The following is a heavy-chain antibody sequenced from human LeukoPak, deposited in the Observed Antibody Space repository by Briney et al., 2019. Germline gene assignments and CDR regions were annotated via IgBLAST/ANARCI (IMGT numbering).Heavy chain of an antibody. Sequence: GASVKVSCKASGYTFTSYGISWVRQAPGQGLEWMGWISAYNGNTNYAQKLQGRVTMTTDTSTSTAYMELRSLRSDDTAVYYCAREVRGPYYYYYMDVWGKGTTVTISS. D-gene: IGHD3-10*01. CDR1: GYTFTSYG. J-gene: IGHJ6*03. CDR3: AREVRGPYYYYYMDV. V-gene: IGHV1-18*01. CDR2: ISAYNGNT.